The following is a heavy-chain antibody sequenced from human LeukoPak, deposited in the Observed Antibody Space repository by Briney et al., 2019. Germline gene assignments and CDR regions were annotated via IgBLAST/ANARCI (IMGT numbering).Heavy chain of an antibody. V-gene: IGHV3-7*03. D-gene: IGHD3-10*01. CDR3: TTPLLLWFGPHVDYGMDV. CDR1: GSTFSSYW. J-gene: IGHJ6*02. Sequence: PGGSLRLSCAASGSTFSSYWMSWVRQAPGKGLEWVANIKQDGSEKYYVDSVKGRFTISRDNAKNSLYLQMNSLRAEDTAVYYCTTPLLLWFGPHVDYGMDVWGQGTTVTVSS. CDR2: IKQDGSEK.